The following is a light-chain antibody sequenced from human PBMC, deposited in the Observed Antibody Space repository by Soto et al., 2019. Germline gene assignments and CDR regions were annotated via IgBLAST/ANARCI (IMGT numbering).Light chain of an antibody. CDR2: DVS. V-gene: IGLV2-14*01. CDR3: SSYTSSSPVV. CDR1: SSDVGGYNY. Sequence: QSVLTQPASVSGSPGQSITISCTGTSSDVGGYNYVSWYQQHPGKAPKLMIYDVSNRPSGVSNRFSGSKSGNTASLTISGLHAEVEADYYCSSYTSSSPVVFGGGTKLTVL. J-gene: IGLJ2*01.